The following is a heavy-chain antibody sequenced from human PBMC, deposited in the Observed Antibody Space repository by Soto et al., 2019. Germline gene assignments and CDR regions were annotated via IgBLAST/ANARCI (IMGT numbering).Heavy chain of an antibody. J-gene: IGHJ2*01. Sequence: QVQLVQSGAEVKKPGASVKVSCRASGYTFTSYGITWVRQAPGQGLEWMGWISVYNGNTDYAQNLQNRVSMTTDTPTNKAYLHLRSLKSDDTAMYYFSRGDGPWYFDLWGRGTLVTVSS. V-gene: IGHV1-18*01. CDR3: SRGDGPWYFDL. CDR1: GYTFTSYG. CDR2: ISVYNGNT.